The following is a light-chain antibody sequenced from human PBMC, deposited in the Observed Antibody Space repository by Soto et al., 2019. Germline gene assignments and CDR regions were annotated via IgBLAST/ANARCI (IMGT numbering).Light chain of an antibody. Sequence: DIVMTQSPDSLAVSLGERATINCKSSQTILYSSNNKNCLAWYQQKPGQPPKLLIYWASIREFGVPDRFSGSGSVTDFTLTISSLQAEDVAVYYCQQYYSTPPLTFGGGTKVEIK. J-gene: IGKJ4*01. CDR2: WAS. CDR1: QTILYSSNNKNC. CDR3: QQYYSTPPLT. V-gene: IGKV4-1*01.